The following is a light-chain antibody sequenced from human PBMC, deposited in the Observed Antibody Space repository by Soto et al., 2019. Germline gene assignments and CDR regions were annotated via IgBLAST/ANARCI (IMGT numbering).Light chain of an antibody. CDR2: GAS. CDR3: QQYGSSRT. V-gene: IGKV3-20*01. Sequence: EIVLTQSPGTLSLSPGEGATLSCRASQSVTSSYLVWYQQKPGQAPRLLIYGASIRATGIPDRFSGSGSGTDFTLTISRLEPEDFAVYYCQQYGSSRTFGQGTKVEIK. J-gene: IGKJ1*01. CDR1: QSVTSSY.